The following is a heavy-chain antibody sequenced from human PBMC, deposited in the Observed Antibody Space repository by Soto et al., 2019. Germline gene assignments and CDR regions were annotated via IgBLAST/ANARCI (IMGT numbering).Heavy chain of an antibody. V-gene: IGHV3-23*01. D-gene: IGHD3-22*01. CDR1: GFIFSSYT. J-gene: IGHJ3*02. Sequence: GGSLRLSCAASGFIFSSYTMTWVRQAPERGLAWVSSVTGNGGSTYYADSVKGRFTISRDNSKNTLYLQMNTLRAEDTAVYYCAGGSSSGNYAFEIWGQGTLVTVSS. CDR2: VTGNGGST. CDR3: AGGSSSGNYAFEI.